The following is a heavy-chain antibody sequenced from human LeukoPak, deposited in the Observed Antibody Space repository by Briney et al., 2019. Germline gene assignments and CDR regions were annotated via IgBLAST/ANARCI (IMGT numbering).Heavy chain of an antibody. Sequence: GGSLRLSCAASGFTFSSYWMSWVRQAPGKGLEWVANIKQDGSEKYYVDSVKGRFTISRDNAKNSLYLQMNSLRAEDTAVYYCASLHLHYYDSSGYFYYFDYWGQGTLVTVSS. CDR3: ASLHLHYYDSSGYFYYFDY. CDR1: GFTFSSYW. V-gene: IGHV3-7*01. J-gene: IGHJ4*02. D-gene: IGHD3-22*01. CDR2: IKQDGSEK.